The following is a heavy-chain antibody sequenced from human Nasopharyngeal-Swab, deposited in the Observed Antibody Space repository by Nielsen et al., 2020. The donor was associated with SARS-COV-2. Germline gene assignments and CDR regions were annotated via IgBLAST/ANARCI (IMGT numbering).Heavy chain of an antibody. CDR1: GGFFRGFY. V-gene: IGHV4-34*01. D-gene: IGHD3-9*01. CDR3: ARGLRKVPIFPASQYYFDY. J-gene: IGHJ4*02. Sequence: SETLSLTCAVYGGFFRGFYWSWIRQPPGKGLEWIGEINDSGSTNYNPSLTSRVTMSVDTSKSQFPLKLNSVTAADTAVYYCARGLRKVPIFPASQYYFDYWGQGTLVTVSS. CDR2: INDSGST.